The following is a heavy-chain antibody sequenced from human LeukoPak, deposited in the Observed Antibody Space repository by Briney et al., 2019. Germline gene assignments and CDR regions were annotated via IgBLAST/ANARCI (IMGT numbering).Heavy chain of an antibody. Sequence: SETLSLTCTVSGGSISSYYWSWIRQPPGKGLEWIGYIYYSGSTNYNPSLKSRVTISVDTSKNQFSLKLSSVTAADTAVYYCARHKREIAVAGLNAFDIWGQGTMVTVSS. V-gene: IGHV4-59*08. CDR3: ARHKREIAVAGLNAFDI. J-gene: IGHJ3*02. CDR2: IYYSGST. D-gene: IGHD6-19*01. CDR1: GGSISSYY.